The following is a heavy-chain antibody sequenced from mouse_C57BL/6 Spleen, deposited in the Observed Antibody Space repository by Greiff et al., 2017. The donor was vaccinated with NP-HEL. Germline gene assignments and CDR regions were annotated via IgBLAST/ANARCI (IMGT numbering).Heavy chain of an antibody. J-gene: IGHJ4*01. CDR3: AREDLLRHAMDY. Sequence: VQLQQPGAELVKPGASVKLSCKASGYTFTSYWMHWVKQRPGQGLEWIGMIHPNSGSTNYNEKFKSKATLTVDKSSSTAYMQLSSLTSEDSAVYYCAREDLLRHAMDYWGQGTSVTVSS. D-gene: IGHD1-2*01. CDR2: IHPNSGST. V-gene: IGHV1-64*01. CDR1: GYTFTSYW.